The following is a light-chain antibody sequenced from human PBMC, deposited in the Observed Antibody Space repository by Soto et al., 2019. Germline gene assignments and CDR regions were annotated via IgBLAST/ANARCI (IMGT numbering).Light chain of an antibody. CDR3: SSYAGSNHLV. CDR1: SSDVGYYDY. Sequence: QSALTQPPSASGFPGKSVTISCTGTSSDVGYYDYVSWYQQHPGKAPTLVIYEVTKRPSGVPDRVSAAKSGNTASLPVTGRRAEDEADDYCSSYAGSNHLVFGSGTKVTVL. V-gene: IGLV2-8*01. CDR2: EVT. J-gene: IGLJ1*01.